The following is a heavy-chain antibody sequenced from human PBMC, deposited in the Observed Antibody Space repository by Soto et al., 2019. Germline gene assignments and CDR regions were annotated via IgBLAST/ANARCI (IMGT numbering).Heavy chain of an antibody. V-gene: IGHV4-30-4*01. Sequence: QVQLQESGPGLVKPSQTLSLTCTVSGGSISNYEYYWSWIRQPPGKGLEWIGYIYYSGRTNYNPSLNSRLTISLDTSKNQFSLKLTSVSAADTAVYYCVRDRGNSPDYFDFWGQGTLVTVSS. CDR2: IYYSGRT. J-gene: IGHJ4*02. CDR3: VRDRGNSPDYFDF. D-gene: IGHD1-1*01. CDR1: GGSISNYEYY.